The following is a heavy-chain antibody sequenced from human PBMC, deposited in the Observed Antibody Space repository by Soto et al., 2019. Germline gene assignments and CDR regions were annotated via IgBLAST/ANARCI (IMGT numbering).Heavy chain of an antibody. V-gene: IGHV4-59*08. CDR1: GGSLSSYY. J-gene: IGHJ4*02. CDR3: AKTTNSWFDY. CDR2: MHYSGRT. Sequence: SETLSLTCPVSGGSLSSYYWGWIRQPPGKGLEWIGYMHYSGRTNYNPSLKSRVTISVDTSKNQFSLKLSSVTAADTAVYYCAKTTNSWFDYWGQGTLVTVSS. D-gene: IGHD6-13*01.